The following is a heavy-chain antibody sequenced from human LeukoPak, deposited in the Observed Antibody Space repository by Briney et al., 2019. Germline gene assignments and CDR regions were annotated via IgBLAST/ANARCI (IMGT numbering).Heavy chain of an antibody. V-gene: IGHV3-30-3*01. Sequence: QSGGSLRLSCAASGFTFSSYNMIWVRQAPGKGLEWVAVISYDGSNKYYADSVKGRFTISRDNSKNTLYLQMNSLRAEDTAVYYCARDQGKKHLTRSLRTHSSPDYWGQGTLVTVSS. CDR2: ISYDGSNK. CDR1: GFTFSSYN. CDR3: ARDQGKKHLTRSLRTHSSPDY. D-gene: IGHD6-13*01. J-gene: IGHJ4*02.